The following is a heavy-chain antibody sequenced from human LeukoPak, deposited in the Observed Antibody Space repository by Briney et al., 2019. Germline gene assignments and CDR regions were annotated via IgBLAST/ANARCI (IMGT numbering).Heavy chain of an antibody. Sequence: GGSLRLSCAPSGLTFNSYATHWVRQAPGKGLEWVAVISNDGRNTYVADSVKGRFTFSRDNSENTLYLQMNSLRIEDTAVYYCVKAEGGSTSWYDFYYYGMDVWGKGTTITVSS. CDR1: GLTFNSYA. CDR3: VKAEGGSTSWYDFYYYGMDV. D-gene: IGHD2-2*01. V-gene: IGHV3-30*18. J-gene: IGHJ6*04. CDR2: ISNDGRNT.